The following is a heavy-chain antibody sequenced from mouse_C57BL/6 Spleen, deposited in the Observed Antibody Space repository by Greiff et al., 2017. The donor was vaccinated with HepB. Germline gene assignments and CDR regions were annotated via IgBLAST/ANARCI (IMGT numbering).Heavy chain of an antibody. CDR1: GFTFSSYG. D-gene: IGHD1-1*01. Sequence: DVMLVESGGDLVKPGGSLKLSCAASGFTFSSYGMSWVRQTPDKRLEWVATISSGGSYTYYPDSVKGRFTISRDNAKNTLYLQMSSLKSEDTAMYYCARQGDYYGSSPWYFDVWGTGTTVTVSS. J-gene: IGHJ1*03. CDR2: ISSGGSYT. CDR3: ARQGDYYGSSPWYFDV. V-gene: IGHV5-6*02.